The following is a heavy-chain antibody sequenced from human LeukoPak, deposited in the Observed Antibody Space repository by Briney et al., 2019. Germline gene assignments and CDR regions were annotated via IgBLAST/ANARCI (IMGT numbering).Heavy chain of an antibody. CDR1: GYTLTGYY. CDR3: ARDGDTTMVHGFDI. CDR2: INPNSGGT. D-gene: IGHD5-18*01. J-gene: IGHJ3*02. Sequence: GASVKGSCKASGYTLTGYYMHWVRQVPGQGLEWMGWINPNSGGTKYAQKFEGRVTMTRDTSISTVYMELSRLRSDDTAVYYCARDGDTTMVHGFDIWGQGTMVTVFS. V-gene: IGHV1-2*02.